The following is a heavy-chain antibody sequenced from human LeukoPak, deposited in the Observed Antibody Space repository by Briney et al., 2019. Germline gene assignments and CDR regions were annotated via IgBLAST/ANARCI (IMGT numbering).Heavy chain of an antibody. D-gene: IGHD3-16*01. CDR2: ISYDGSNK. CDR1: GFTFSSYA. V-gene: IGHV3-30-3*01. CDR3: ARDHSLGYYFDY. J-gene: IGHJ4*02. Sequence: PGGSLRLSCAASGFTFSSYAMHWVRQAPGKGLEWVAVISYDGSNKYYADSVKGRFTISRDNSENTLYLQMNSLRAEDTAVYYCARDHSLGYYFDYWGQGTLVTVSS.